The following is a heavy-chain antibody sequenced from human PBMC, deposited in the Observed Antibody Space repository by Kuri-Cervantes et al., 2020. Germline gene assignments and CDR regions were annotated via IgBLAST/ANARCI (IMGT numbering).Heavy chain of an antibody. Sequence: GGSLRLSCVASGFTVSSNYMSWVRQAPGKGLEWVSVIYSGGSTYYADSVKGRFTISRDNSKNTLYLQMNSLRAEDTAVYYCAREMYSSSPFDYWGQGTLVTVSS. D-gene: IGHD6-13*01. V-gene: IGHV3-66*02. CDR1: GFTVSSNY. CDR3: AREMYSSSPFDY. J-gene: IGHJ4*02. CDR2: IYSGGST.